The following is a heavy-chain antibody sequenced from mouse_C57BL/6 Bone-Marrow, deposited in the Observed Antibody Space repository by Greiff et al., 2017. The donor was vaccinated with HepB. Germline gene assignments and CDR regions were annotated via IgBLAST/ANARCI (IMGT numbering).Heavy chain of an antibody. CDR1: GFTFSSYA. V-gene: IGHV5-9-1*02. D-gene: IGHD4-1*01. CDR3: TRELGRYFDV. CDR2: ISSGGDYI. Sequence: EVMLVESGEGLVKPGGSLKLSCAASGFTFSSYAMSWVRQTPEKRLEGVAYISSGGDYIYYADTVKGRFTIARDNARNTLYLQMSSLKSEDTAMYYCTRELGRYFDVWGTGTTVTVSS. J-gene: IGHJ1*03.